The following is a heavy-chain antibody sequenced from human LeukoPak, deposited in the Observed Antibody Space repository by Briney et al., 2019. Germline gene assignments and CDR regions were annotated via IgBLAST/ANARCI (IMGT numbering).Heavy chain of an antibody. CDR3: AREISSWYRTEGRFES. CDR2: IKQDGSEK. J-gene: IGHJ5*01. Sequence: GGSLRLSCAASGFTFSSYWMTWVRQAPGKGLEWVANIKQDGSEKYYVDSMKGRFTISRDNAKNSLYLQMNSLRAEDTAVYYCAREISSWYRTEGRFESWGQGTLVTVSS. CDR1: GFTFSSYW. D-gene: IGHD6-13*01. V-gene: IGHV3-7*01.